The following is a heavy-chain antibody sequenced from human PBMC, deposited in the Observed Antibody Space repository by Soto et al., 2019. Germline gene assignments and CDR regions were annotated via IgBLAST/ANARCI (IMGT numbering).Heavy chain of an antibody. CDR1: GFTFSSYS. V-gene: IGHV3-48*02. J-gene: IGHJ4*02. CDR3: ARYCSGGSCFGDY. D-gene: IGHD2-15*01. CDR2: ISSSSSPI. Sequence: EVQLVESGGGLVQPGGSLRLSCAASGFTFSSYSMNWVRQPPGKGLEWVSYISSSSSPIYYADSVKGRFTISRDNAKNSLYLQMNSLRDEDTAGYYCARYCSGGSCFGDYWGQGTLVTVSS.